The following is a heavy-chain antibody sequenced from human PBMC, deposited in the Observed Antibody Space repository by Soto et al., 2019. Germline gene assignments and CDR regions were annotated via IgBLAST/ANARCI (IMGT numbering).Heavy chain of an antibody. V-gene: IGHV4-39*01. CDR2: IYYSGTT. CDR1: GGPISSSGHF. D-gene: IGHD1-26*01. J-gene: IGHJ4*02. Sequence: SETLSLTCSVSGGPISSSGHFWAWIRQPPGKGLEWLATIYYSGTTYYNPSLKGRLTISVDTSKKQFSLKLSSVTAADTAVYYCARRVYSGSGRDYFDNWGQGSLVTVSS. CDR3: ARRVYSGSGRDYFDN.